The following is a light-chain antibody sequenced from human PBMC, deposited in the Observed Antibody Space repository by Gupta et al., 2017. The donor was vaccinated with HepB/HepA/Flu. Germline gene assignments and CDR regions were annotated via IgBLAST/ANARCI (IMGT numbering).Light chain of an antibody. CDR3: QQYNSYSGT. Sequence: DIHMTQPPSTLSASVGDRVTIICRASQSISSWLAWYQQKPGKAPKLLLYKASSLESGVPSRFSGSGSGTEFTLTINSLQPDDFATYYCQQYNSYSGTFGQGTKVEIK. J-gene: IGKJ1*01. V-gene: IGKV1-5*03. CDR1: QSISSW. CDR2: KAS.